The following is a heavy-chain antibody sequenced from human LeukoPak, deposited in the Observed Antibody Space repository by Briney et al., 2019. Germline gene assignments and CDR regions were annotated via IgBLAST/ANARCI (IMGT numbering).Heavy chain of an antibody. CDR3: ARDWRDSSGKFPNDAFDI. V-gene: IGHV3-48*04. CDR2: ISSSGSI. CDR1: GFTFSSYG. Sequence: GGSLRLSCAASGFTFSSYGMSWVRQAPGKGLEWVSYISSSGSIYYADSVKGRFTISRDNAKNSLYLQMNSLRAEDTAVYYCARDWRDSSGKFPNDAFDIWGQGTMVTVSS. J-gene: IGHJ3*02. D-gene: IGHD3-22*01.